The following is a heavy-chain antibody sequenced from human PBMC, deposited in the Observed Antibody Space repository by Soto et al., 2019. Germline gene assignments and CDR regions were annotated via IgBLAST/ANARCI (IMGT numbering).Heavy chain of an antibody. D-gene: IGHD3-3*01. CDR2: ISSSSSYI. CDR1: GFTFRTYT. V-gene: IGHV3-21*01. J-gene: IGHJ4*02. CDR3: ARDHRQYYDFWSGLNDY. Sequence: PGVSLRLSCAASGFTFRTYTLSWVRQAPGKRLEWVSSISSSSSYIYYADSVKGRFTISRDNAKNSLYLQMNSLRAEDTAVYYCARDHRQYYDFWSGLNDYWGQGTLVTVSS.